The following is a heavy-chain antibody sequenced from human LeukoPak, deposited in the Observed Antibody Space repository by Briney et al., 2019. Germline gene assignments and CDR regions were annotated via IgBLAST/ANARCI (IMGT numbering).Heavy chain of an antibody. Sequence: PSQTLSLTCAISGDSVSSSSSAWSWIRQSPSRGLEWLGRTYYRSKWHNDYAESVKSRITINPDTSKNEFSLQLNPVTPEDTAVYYCARNLRPDFDYWGQGTLVTVSS. CDR3: ARNLRPDFDY. V-gene: IGHV6-1*01. J-gene: IGHJ4*02. CDR1: GDSVSSSSSA. CDR2: TYYRSKWHN.